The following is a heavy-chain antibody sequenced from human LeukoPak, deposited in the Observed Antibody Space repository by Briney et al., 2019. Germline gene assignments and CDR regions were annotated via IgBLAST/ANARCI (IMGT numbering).Heavy chain of an antibody. CDR2: IKQDGSEK. D-gene: IGHD2-21*02. Sequence: GGSLRLSCAASGFTFSSYWMSWVRQAPGKGLEWVSTIKQDGSEKYYVDSVKGRFTISRDNAKNSLYLQMNSLRAEDTAVYYCARVMRGVVVTAIYYYYGMDVGGQGTTVTVSS. J-gene: IGHJ6*02. CDR1: GFTFSSYW. CDR3: ARVMRGVVVTAIYYYYGMDV. V-gene: IGHV3-7*01.